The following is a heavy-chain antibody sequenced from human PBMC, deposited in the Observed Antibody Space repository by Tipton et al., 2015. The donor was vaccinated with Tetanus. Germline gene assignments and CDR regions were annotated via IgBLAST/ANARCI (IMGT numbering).Heavy chain of an antibody. V-gene: IGHV4-4*07. CDR1: GGSISSYY. D-gene: IGHD3-3*01. CDR3: ARIYDFWSGYYSDH. CDR2: INTSGSS. Sequence: TLSLTCTVSGGSISSYYWSWIRQSAAMGLEWIGRINTSGSSDYNPSLKGRVTMSIDTSGNRFSLDLTSVTAADTAIYYCARIYDFWSGYYSDHWGQGTLVTVSS. J-gene: IGHJ4*02.